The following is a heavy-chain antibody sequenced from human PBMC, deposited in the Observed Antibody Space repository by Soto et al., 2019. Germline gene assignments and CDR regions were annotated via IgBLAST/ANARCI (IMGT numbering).Heavy chain of an antibody. CDR1: GYSFTSYW. CDR3: ARAGNSLWFGEYYYYMDV. Sequence: PGESLKISCKGSGYSFTSYWIGWVRQMPGKGLEWVGIIYPGDSDTRYSPSFQGQVTISADKSISTAYLQWSSLKASDTAMYYCARAGNSLWFGEYYYYMDVWGKGTTVTVSS. CDR2: IYPGDSDT. J-gene: IGHJ6*03. D-gene: IGHD3-10*01. V-gene: IGHV5-51*01.